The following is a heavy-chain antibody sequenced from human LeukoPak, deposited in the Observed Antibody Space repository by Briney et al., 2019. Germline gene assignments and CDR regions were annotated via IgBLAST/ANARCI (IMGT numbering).Heavy chain of an antibody. CDR2: IHYSGST. V-gene: IGHV4-39*01. D-gene: IGHD4-17*01. CDR3: ARQDYVSSYFDP. Sequence: SETLSLTCTVSRDSISRGSYYWGWIRQPPGKGLEWIGTIHYSGSTYYNPSLKSRVTISVDTAKNYFSLSLRSVTAADTALYYCARQDYVSSYFDPWGQGTLVTVSS. J-gene: IGHJ5*02. CDR1: RDSISRGSYY.